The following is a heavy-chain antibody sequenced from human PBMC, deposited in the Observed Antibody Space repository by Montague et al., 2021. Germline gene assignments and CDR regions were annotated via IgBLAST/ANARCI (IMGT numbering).Heavy chain of an antibody. J-gene: IGHJ4*02. V-gene: IGHV3-7*01. CDR3: ARDQGQGYCGGDCYVSLDY. CDR2: IKQDGSEK. CDR1: GFTFSNYW. Sequence: SLRLSCAASGFTFSNYWMSLVRQAPVKGLEWVANIKQDGSEKHYLDSVKGRFTISRDNAKNSLYLQMNSLRAEDTAVYFCARDQGQGYCGGDCYVSLDYWGQGTLVTVSS. D-gene: IGHD2-21*01.